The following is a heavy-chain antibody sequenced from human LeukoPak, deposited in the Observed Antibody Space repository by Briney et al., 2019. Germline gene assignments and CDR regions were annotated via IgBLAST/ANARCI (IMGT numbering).Heavy chain of an antibody. J-gene: IGHJ4*02. CDR2: IKSKSDGGTT. CDR3: TTGGHYFGS. V-gene: IGHV3-15*01. D-gene: IGHD3-10*01. Sequence: GGSLRLSCVASGVTISDAWMSWVRQAPGKGLEWVGRIKSKSDGGTTDYAAPVTDRFIISRDDSKNTLFLQVNSLEADDTAVYYCTTGGHYFGSWGRGTLVIVSS. CDR1: GVTISDAW.